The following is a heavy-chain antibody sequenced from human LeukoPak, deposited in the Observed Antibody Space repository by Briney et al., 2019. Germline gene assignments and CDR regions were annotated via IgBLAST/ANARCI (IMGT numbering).Heavy chain of an antibody. Sequence: ASVKVSCKASGYTFTSYAMNWVRQAPGQGLEWMGWINTNTGNPTYAQGFTGRFVFSLDTSVSTAYLQISSLKAEDTAVYYCARAASTCPHDYGDYCGEHFNDYWGQGTLVTVSS. CDR1: GYTFTSYA. D-gene: IGHD4-17*01. CDR2: INTNTGNP. CDR3: ARAASTCPHDYGDYCGEHFNDY. V-gene: IGHV7-4-1*02. J-gene: IGHJ4*02.